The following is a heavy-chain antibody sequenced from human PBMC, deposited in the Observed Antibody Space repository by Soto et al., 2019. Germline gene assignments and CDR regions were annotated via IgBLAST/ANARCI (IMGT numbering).Heavy chain of an antibody. CDR2: INPSSGNT. CDR1: GYSFTRHD. J-gene: IGHJ6*02. Sequence: QVQLVQSGAEVKKPGASVKVSCMASGYSFTRHDINWVRQAPGQGLEWMGWINPSSGNTGYAQRFLGRLTMTTDTSSNTAYMELSGLKSEDTAIYYCAREGILCAGVIVFYGMEGWGQGTTVTVPS. D-gene: IGHD2-21*01. CDR3: AREGILCAGVIVFYGMEG. V-gene: IGHV1-8*01.